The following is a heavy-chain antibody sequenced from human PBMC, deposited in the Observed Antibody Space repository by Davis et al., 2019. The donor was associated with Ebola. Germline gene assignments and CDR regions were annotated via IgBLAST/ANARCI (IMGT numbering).Heavy chain of an antibody. V-gene: IGHV4-39*07. Sequence: MPSETLSLTCTVPGGSASSGSYYCSWIRQPPGKGLEWIGEINHSGSTNYNPSLKSRVTISVDTSKNQFFLKLSSVTAADTAVYYCARGVSSSGGGGFYGMDVWGKGTTVTVSS. J-gene: IGHJ6*04. D-gene: IGHD6-19*01. CDR3: ARGVSSSGGGGFYGMDV. CDR1: GGSASSGSYY. CDR2: INHSGST.